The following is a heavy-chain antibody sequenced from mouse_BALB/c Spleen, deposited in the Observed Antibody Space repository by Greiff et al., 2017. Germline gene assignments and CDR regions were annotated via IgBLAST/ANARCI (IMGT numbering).Heavy chain of an antibody. V-gene: IGHV1S26*01. D-gene: IGHD1-2*01. CDR3: ARLLGYYFDY. CDR1: GYTFTSYW. Sequence: QVQLQQSGPELMKPGASVKISCKASGYTFTSYWMHWVKQRPGQGLEWIGYINPSTGYTEYNQKFKDKATLTADKSSSTAYMQLSSLTSEDSAVYYCARLLGYYFDYWGQGTTLTVSS. J-gene: IGHJ2*01. CDR2: INPSTGYT.